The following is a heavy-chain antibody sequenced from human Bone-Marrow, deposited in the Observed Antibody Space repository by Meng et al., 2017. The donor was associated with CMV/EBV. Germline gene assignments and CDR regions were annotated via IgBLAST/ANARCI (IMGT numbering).Heavy chain of an antibody. D-gene: IGHD6-6*01. V-gene: IGHV4-34*01. Sequence: SETLSLTCAVYGGSFSGYYWSWIRQPPGKGLEWIGEINHSGSTNYNPSLKSRVTISVDTSKNQFSLKLSSVTAADTAVYYCARALYSSSYFDYWGQGTLVTVSS. CDR2: INHSGST. CDR1: GGSFSGYY. J-gene: IGHJ4*02. CDR3: ARALYSSSYFDY.